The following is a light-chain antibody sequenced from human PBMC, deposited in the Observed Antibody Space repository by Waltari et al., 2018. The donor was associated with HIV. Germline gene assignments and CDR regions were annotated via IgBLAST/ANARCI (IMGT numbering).Light chain of an antibody. Sequence: SYVLTQPPSVSVAPGQTARVTCGGNNIGTKSVHCHQQKPGQGPVLVVYDDSDRPSGIPERFAGSNSGNTATLTISRVEAGDEADYYCQVWESSIEHYVFGTGTKVTVL. V-gene: IGLV3-21*02. CDR1: NIGTKS. J-gene: IGLJ1*01. CDR3: QVWESSIEHYV. CDR2: DDS.